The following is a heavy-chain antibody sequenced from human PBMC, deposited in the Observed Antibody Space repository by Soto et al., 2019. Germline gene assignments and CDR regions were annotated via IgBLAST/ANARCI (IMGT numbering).Heavy chain of an antibody. Sequence: PGGSLRLSCAASGFIFSGSAIHWVRQASGKGLEWVGRIRSRANNFATSSAASVKGRFTSSRDDSKNTAYLQMNTLKPEDTAVYYCARGQGAAIGDYYYHGMDVWGQGTTVTVSS. D-gene: IGHD2-2*02. CDR2: IRSRANNFAT. CDR3: ARGQGAAIGDYYYHGMDV. V-gene: IGHV3-73*01. CDR1: GFIFSGSA. J-gene: IGHJ6*02.